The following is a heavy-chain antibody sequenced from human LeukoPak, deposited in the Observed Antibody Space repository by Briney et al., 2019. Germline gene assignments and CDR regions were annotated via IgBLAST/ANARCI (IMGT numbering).Heavy chain of an antibody. Sequence: GGSLRLSCAASGFTFSSYSMNWVRQAPGKGLEWVSAISGSGGSTYYADSVKGRFTISRDNSKNTLYLQMNSLRAEDTAVYYCARTVVAANYDAFDIWGPGTMVTVSS. CDR1: GFTFSSYS. CDR2: ISGSGGST. J-gene: IGHJ3*02. V-gene: IGHV3-23*01. CDR3: ARTVVAANYDAFDI. D-gene: IGHD2-15*01.